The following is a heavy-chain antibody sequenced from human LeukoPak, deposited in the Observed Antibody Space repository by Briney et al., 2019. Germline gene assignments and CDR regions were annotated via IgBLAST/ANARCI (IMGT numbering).Heavy chain of an antibody. D-gene: IGHD6-13*01. Sequence: ASVTVSCKASGYTFTSYGINWVRQAPGQGLEGMGWISAYNGNTDYAQKVQGRVTMTTDTSTSTAYMELRSLRSDDTAVYYCAKAHYSVAAAGMSDDWGQGTLVTVSS. CDR2: ISAYNGNT. J-gene: IGHJ4*02. CDR3: AKAHYSVAAAGMSDD. CDR1: GYTFTSYG. V-gene: IGHV1-18*01.